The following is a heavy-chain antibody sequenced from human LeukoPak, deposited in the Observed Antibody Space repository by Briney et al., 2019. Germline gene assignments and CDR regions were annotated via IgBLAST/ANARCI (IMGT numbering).Heavy chain of an antibody. V-gene: IGHV3-23*01. CDR3: AKDPNPYCSSTSCYGEAS. CDR1: GSTFSSYA. CDR2: ISGSGGST. Sequence: GGSLRLSCAASGSTFSSYAMSWVRQAPGKGLEWVSAISGSGGSTYYADSVKGRFTISRDNSKNTLYLQMNSLRAEDTAVYYCAKDPNPYCSSTSCYGEASWGQGTLVTVSS. D-gene: IGHD2-2*01. J-gene: IGHJ4*02.